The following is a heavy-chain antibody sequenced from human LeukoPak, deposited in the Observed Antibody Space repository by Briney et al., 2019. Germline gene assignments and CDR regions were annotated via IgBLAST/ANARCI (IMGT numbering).Heavy chain of an antibody. Sequence: ASVKVSCKASGYTFTGHYIHWVRQAPGQGLEWMGWINPNSGGTRYAQKFQGRVTMTRDTSISTAYMEVSSLRSDDTAVYYCARRTVGTMVRGVIITASDAFDIWGQGTMVTVSS. CDR2: INPNSGGT. V-gene: IGHV1-2*02. CDR3: ARRTVGTMVRGVIITASDAFDI. CDR1: GYTFTGHY. J-gene: IGHJ3*02. D-gene: IGHD3-10*01.